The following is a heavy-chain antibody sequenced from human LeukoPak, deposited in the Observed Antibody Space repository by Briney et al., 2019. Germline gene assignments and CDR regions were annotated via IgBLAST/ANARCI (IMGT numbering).Heavy chain of an antibody. Sequence: QPGGSLRLSCAASGFTFSSYAMSWVRQAPGKGLEWVSAISGSGGSTYYADSVKGRFTISRDNSKNTLYLQMNSLRAEDTAVYYCAKDGGIYYGSGSYDWGQGTLVTVSS. CDR2: ISGSGGST. D-gene: IGHD3-10*01. J-gene: IGHJ4*02. CDR1: GFTFSSYA. CDR3: AKDGGIYYGSGSYD. V-gene: IGHV3-23*01.